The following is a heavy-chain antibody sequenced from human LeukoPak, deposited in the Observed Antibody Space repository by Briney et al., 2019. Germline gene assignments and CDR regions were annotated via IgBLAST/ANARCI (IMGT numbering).Heavy chain of an antibody. D-gene: IGHD2-8*01. CDR3: ASTERCSNVVCYPFDF. Sequence: PGGSLRLSCAASGFTFTDYYIHWIRQAPGKGLEWVGRTRNKANSYTTEYAASVKGRFTISRDDSKNSLYLQMNSLKTEDTAVYYCASTERCSNVVCYPFDFWGQGTLVTVSS. V-gene: IGHV3-72*01. CDR2: TRNKANSYTT. J-gene: IGHJ4*02. CDR1: GFTFTDYY.